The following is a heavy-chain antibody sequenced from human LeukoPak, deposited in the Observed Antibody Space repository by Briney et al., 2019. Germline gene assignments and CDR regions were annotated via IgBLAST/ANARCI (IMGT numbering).Heavy chain of an antibody. V-gene: IGHV1-8*01. CDR1: GYTFTSHD. CDR3: ARGPMYSGSLDAFDL. Sequence: GASVKVSCKASGYTFTSHDINWVRQATGQGLEWMGWTNPNSGNTGYAQKFQGRVTMARNTSISTAYMALSSLISEDTAVYYCARGPMYSGSLDAFDLWGRGTMVTVSS. D-gene: IGHD1-26*01. CDR2: TNPNSGNT. J-gene: IGHJ3*01.